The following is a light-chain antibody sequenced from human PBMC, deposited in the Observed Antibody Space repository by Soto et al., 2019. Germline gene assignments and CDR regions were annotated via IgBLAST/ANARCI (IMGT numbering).Light chain of an antibody. J-gene: IGKJ1*01. Sequence: DIQMTQSPSSLSASVGARVTITCRASQSISSYLNWYQQKPGKAPKLLIYAASSLQSGVPSRFSGSGSGTDFTLTISNLQPGDFGTYYCQQSFMTPRTFGQGTKVDIK. V-gene: IGKV1-39*01. CDR3: QQSFMTPRT. CDR1: QSISSY. CDR2: AAS.